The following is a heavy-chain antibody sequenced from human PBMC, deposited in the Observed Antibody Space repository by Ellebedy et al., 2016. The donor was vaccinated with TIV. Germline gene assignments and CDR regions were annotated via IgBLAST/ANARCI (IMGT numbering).Heavy chain of an antibody. D-gene: IGHD6-13*01. V-gene: IGHV4-39*01. Sequence: SETLSLTXTVSGGSISSSSYYWGWIRQPPGKGLEWIGSIYYSGSTYYNPSLKSRVTISVDTSKNQFSLKLSSVTAADTAVYYCARRSSSWYGNWFNPWGQGTLVTVSS. CDR2: IYYSGST. J-gene: IGHJ5*02. CDR1: GGSISSSSYY. CDR3: ARRSSSWYGNWFNP.